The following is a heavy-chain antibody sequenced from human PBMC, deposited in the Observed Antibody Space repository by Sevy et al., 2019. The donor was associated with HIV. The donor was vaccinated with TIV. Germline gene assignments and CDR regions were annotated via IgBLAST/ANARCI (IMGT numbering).Heavy chain of an antibody. Sequence: GGSLRLSCAASGFTFSNAWMSWVRQAPGKGLEWVGRIKSKTDGGTTDYAAPVKGRFTISRDDSKNTLYLQMNSLKTXDTAIYYCTTDSKKXGLXXXXXXWGQGTLVTVSS. CDR3: TTDSKKXGLXXXXXX. V-gene: IGHV3-15*01. J-gene: IGHJ4*02. CDR1: GFTFSNAW. CDR2: IKSKTDGGTT.